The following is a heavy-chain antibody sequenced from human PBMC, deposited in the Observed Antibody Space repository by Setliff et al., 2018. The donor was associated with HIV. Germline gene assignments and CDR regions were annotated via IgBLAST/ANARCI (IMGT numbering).Heavy chain of an antibody. CDR3: VRAYDQDFQH. CDR2: AIPMLGIA. D-gene: IGHD3-22*01. Sequence: ASVKVSCKASGGTFSSYVINWVRQAPGQGLEWMGGAIPMLGIANHVHKFQGRVTITADKSTSTAYMELRSLRSEDSAVYYCVRAYDQDFQHWGQGTVVTVSS. CDR1: GGTFSSYV. V-gene: IGHV1-69*10. J-gene: IGHJ1*01.